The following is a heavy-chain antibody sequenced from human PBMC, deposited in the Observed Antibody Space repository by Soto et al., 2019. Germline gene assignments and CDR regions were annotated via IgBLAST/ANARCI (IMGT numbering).Heavy chain of an antibody. V-gene: IGHV1-69*01. CDR3: AINAERNAQKFDL. D-gene: IGHD2-2*01. J-gene: IGHJ4*02. CDR1: GGIFKNFD. CDR2: IIPLFNAT. Sequence: QVQLVQSGSEVKRPGSSVKVSCKTSGGIFKNFDIGWVRQSPGQGLEWMGEIIPLFNATNYVQKCRGRVTVTADESTRTAYMELTRLTYDDTAVYFCAINAERNAQKFDLWGQGTLVTVSS.